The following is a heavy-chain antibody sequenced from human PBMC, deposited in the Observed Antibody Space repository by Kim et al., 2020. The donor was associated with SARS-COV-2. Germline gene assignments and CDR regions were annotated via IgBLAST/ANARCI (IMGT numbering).Heavy chain of an antibody. CDR1: GFTFSSYG. CDR2: ISYDGSNK. J-gene: IGHJ6*03. V-gene: IGHV3-30*18. CDR3: AKDEWLSTYYYMDV. Sequence: GGSLRLSCAASGFTFSSYGMHWVRQAPGKGLEWVVVISYDGSNKYYADSVKGRFTISRDNSKNTLYLQMNSLRAEDTAVYYCAKDEWLSTYYYMDVWGKGTTVTVSS. D-gene: IGHD3-9*01.